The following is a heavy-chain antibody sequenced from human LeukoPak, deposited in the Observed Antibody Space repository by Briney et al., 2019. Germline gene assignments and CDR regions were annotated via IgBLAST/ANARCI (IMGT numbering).Heavy chain of an antibody. D-gene: IGHD3-10*01. V-gene: IGHV1-18*01. Sequence: ASVKVSCKASGYTFTSYVISWVRQAPGQGLEWMAWISAYNGNTNYAQKLQGRVTMTTDTSTSTAYMELRSLRSDDTAVYYCARDLVSHYYGSGSFNWGQGTLVTVSS. CDR3: ARDLVSHYYGSGSFN. CDR1: GYTFTSYV. J-gene: IGHJ4*02. CDR2: ISAYNGNT.